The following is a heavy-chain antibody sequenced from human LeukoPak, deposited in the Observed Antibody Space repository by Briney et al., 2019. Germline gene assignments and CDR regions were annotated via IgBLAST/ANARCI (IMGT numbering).Heavy chain of an antibody. D-gene: IGHD3-16*02. CDR3: ARKNYDYVWGSYRHGYFDY. CDR1: GYSISSGYY. V-gene: IGHV4-38-2*01. J-gene: IGHJ4*02. CDR2: IYHSGST. Sequence: PSETLSLTCAVSGYSISSGYYWGWIRQPPGKGLEWIGSIYHSGSTYYNPSLKSRVTISVDTSKNQFSLKLSSVTAADTAVYYCARKNYDYVWGSYRHGYFDYWGQGTLVTVFS.